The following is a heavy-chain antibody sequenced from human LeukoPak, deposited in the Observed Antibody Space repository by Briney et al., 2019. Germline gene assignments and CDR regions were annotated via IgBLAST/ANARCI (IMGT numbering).Heavy chain of an antibody. J-gene: IGHJ4*02. CDR3: ARGPTVEDY. V-gene: IGHV3-21*01. Sequence: GGSLRLSCAASGFTFSSYNMNWVRQAPGKAMEWVSSITSSGTYIFYADSVKGRFTISRDNAKNSLYLQMDSLGPEDTAVYYCARGPTVEDYWGQGTLVTVSS. CDR1: GFTFSSYN. CDR2: ITSSGTYI. D-gene: IGHD4-23*01.